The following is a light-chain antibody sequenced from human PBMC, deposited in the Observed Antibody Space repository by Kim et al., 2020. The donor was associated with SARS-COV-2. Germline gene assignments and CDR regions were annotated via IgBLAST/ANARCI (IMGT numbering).Light chain of an antibody. CDR1: SGSIASNY. CDR3: QSYDSVNHWV. Sequence: KTVTISCTSSSGSIASNYVQWYQHRPGSAPTTVIYQDDLRPSGVPDRFSGSIDISSNSASLTISGLKTEDEADYYCQSYDSVNHWVFGGGTQLTVL. CDR2: QDD. V-gene: IGLV6-57*02. J-gene: IGLJ3*02.